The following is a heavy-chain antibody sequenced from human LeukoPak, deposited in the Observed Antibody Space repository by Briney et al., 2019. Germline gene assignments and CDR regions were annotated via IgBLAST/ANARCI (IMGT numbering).Heavy chain of an antibody. Sequence: PGGSLRLSCAASGFTFSSYAMSWVRQAPGKGLEWVANIKQDGSEKYYVDSVKGRFTISRDNAKNSLYLQMNSLRAEDTAVYYCARVGSGWSDYWGQGTLVTVSS. CDR1: GFTFSSYA. CDR3: ARVGSGWSDY. D-gene: IGHD6-19*01. J-gene: IGHJ4*02. V-gene: IGHV3-7*01. CDR2: IKQDGSEK.